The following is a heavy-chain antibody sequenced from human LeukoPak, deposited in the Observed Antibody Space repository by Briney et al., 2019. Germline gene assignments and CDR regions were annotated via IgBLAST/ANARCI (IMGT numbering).Heavy chain of an antibody. CDR2: ISYDGSNK. CDR1: GFTFSSYG. V-gene: IGHV3-30*03. Sequence: GSLRLSCAASGFTFSSYGMHWVRQAPGKGLEWVAVISYDGSNKYYADSVKGRFTISRDNSKNTLYLQMNSLRAEDTAVYYCLYDSSPGWGQGTLVTVSS. CDR3: LYDSSPG. D-gene: IGHD3-22*01. J-gene: IGHJ4*02.